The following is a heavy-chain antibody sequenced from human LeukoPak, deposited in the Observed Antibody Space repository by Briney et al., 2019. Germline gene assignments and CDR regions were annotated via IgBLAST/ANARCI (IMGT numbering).Heavy chain of an antibody. V-gene: IGHV1-2*02. J-gene: IGHJ4*02. CDR1: GYTFTGYY. Sequence: SVKVSCMASGYTFTGYYMHWVRQAPGQGLEGMGWINPNSGGTNYAQKFQGRVTMTRDTSISTAYMELSRLRSDDTAVYYCAREEMATTAFDYWGQGTLVTVSS. D-gene: IGHD5-24*01. CDR3: AREEMATTAFDY. CDR2: INPNSGGT.